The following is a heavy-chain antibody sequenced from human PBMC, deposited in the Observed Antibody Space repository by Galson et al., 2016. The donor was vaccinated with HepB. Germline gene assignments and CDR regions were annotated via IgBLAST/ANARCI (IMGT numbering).Heavy chain of an antibody. CDR1: GFTFSSYA. CDR3: ARGSSSWRYYYYYGMDV. V-gene: IGHV3-30-3*01. CDR2: ISYDGSNK. D-gene: IGHD6-13*01. Sequence: SLRLSCAASGFTFSSYAMHWVRQAPGKGLEWVAVISYDGSNKYNADSVKGRFTISRDNSKTTLYLQMNSLRAEDTAVYYCARGSSSWRYYYYYGMDVWGQGTTVTVSS. J-gene: IGHJ6*02.